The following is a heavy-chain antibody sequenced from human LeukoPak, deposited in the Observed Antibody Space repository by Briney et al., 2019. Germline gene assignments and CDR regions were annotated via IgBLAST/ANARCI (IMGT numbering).Heavy chain of an antibody. V-gene: IGHV4-4*07. D-gene: IGHD6-19*01. Sequence: PSETLSLTCTVSGGSISNYYWSWIRQPAGKGQEWIGRIYASGSTNYNPSLKSRVTMSVDTSKNQLSLKLSSVTAADTAVYYCARAGSSGWYVFDNWGQGTVVTVSS. CDR2: IYASGST. CDR1: GGSISNYY. J-gene: IGHJ4*02. CDR3: ARAGSSGWYVFDN.